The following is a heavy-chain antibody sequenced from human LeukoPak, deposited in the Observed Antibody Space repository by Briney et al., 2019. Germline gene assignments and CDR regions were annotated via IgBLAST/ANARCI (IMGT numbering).Heavy chain of an antibody. CDR3: ARGSSNWNYDPNLDY. V-gene: IGHV4-59*01. CDR1: GGSISSYY. CDR2: VYNSGST. D-gene: IGHD1-7*01. Sequence: SETLSLTCTVSGGSISSYYWSWIRQPPGKGLEWIGYVYNSGSTNYNPSLKSRVTISVDMSKNQFSLKLSSVTAADTAVYYCARGSSNWNYDPNLDYWGQGTLVSVFS. J-gene: IGHJ4*02.